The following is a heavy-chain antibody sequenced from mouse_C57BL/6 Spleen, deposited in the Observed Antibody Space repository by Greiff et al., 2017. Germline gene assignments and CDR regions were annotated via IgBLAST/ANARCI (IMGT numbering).Heavy chain of an antibody. J-gene: IGHJ1*03. D-gene: IGHD4-1*01. V-gene: IGHV2-2*01. CDR3: ARKGTGPRYFDV. CDR1: GFSLTSYG. Sequence: QVQLQQSGPGLVQPSQSLSITCTVSGFSLTSYGVHWVRQSPGKGLEWLGVIWSGGSTDYNAAFISRLSISKDNSKSQVFFKMNSLQADDTAIYYCARKGTGPRYFDVWGTGTTVTVSS. CDR2: IWSGGST.